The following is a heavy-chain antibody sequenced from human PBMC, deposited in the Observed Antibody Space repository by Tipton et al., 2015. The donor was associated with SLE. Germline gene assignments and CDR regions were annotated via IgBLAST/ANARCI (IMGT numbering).Heavy chain of an antibody. D-gene: IGHD5-24*01. CDR2: INPSGGST. Sequence: QLVQSGAEVKKPGASVKVSCKASGYTFTSYYMHWVRQAPGQGLEWMGIINPSGGSTSYAQKFQGRGTMTRDTSTSPVYMELSSLIVEDTAVYYCTRSDVEMATIALDYWGQGPLVTVSS. CDR1: GYTFTSYY. V-gene: IGHV1-46*03. CDR3: TRSDVEMATIALDY. J-gene: IGHJ4*02.